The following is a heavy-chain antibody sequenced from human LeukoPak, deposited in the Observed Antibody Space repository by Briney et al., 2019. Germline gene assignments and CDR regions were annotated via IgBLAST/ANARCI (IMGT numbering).Heavy chain of an antibody. Sequence: GRSLRLSCAASGFTFSSYGMHWVRQAPGKGLEWVAVISYDGSNKYYADSVKGRFTISRDNSKNTLYLQMNSLRAEDTAVYYCATTSGYSSRGPDYWGQGTLVTVSS. CDR3: ATTSGYSSRGPDY. D-gene: IGHD6-13*01. CDR1: GFTFSSYG. J-gene: IGHJ4*02. CDR2: ISYDGSNK. V-gene: IGHV3-30*03.